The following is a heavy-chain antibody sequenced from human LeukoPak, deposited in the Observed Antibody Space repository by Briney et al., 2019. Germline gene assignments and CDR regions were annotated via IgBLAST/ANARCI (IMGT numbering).Heavy chain of an antibody. CDR1: GFTFSSFE. D-gene: IGHD6-13*01. CDR3: ARLSVAGTWFDY. CDR2: ISGSGGTK. J-gene: IGHJ4*02. Sequence: GGSLRLSCAASGFTFSSFEMNWVRQAPGKGLVWVSDISGSGGTKYYADSVKGRFTISRDNAKNSLYLQMNSLRAEDTAVYYCARLSVAGTWFDYWAREPWSPSPQ. V-gene: IGHV3-48*03.